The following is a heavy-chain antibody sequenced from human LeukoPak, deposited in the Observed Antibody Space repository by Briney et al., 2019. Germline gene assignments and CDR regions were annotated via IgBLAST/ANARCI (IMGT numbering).Heavy chain of an antibody. D-gene: IGHD4-11*01. CDR3: AKEGPYRPEAFEN. V-gene: IGHV4-34*01. CDR2: INHSGST. Sequence: PSETLSLTCAVYGGSFSGYYWSWIRQPPGKGLEWIGEINHSGSTNYNPSLKSRVTISVDTSKNQFSLKLNSVTAADTAVSYCAKEGPYRPEAFENWGQGTMVTVSS. CDR1: GGSFSGYY. J-gene: IGHJ3*02.